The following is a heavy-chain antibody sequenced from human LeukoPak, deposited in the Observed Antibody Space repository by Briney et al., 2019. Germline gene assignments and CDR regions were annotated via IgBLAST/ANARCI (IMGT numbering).Heavy chain of an antibody. V-gene: IGHV4-38-2*01. D-gene: IGHD6-13*01. Sequence: SETLSLTCAVSGYSICSGYYWGWIRQPPGKGLEWIGSTYDSGSTYYNPSLKSRVTISVDTSKNQFSLKLSSVTAADKAVYYCARAGALLAGRSWSGPVDYWGQGTLVTVSS. CDR3: ARAGALLAGRSWSGPVDY. CDR2: TYDSGST. J-gene: IGHJ4*02. CDR1: GYSICSGYY.